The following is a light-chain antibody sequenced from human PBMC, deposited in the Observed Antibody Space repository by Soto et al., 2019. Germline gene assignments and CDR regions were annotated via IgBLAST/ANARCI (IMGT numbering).Light chain of an antibody. J-gene: IGLJ2*01. Sequence: QSALTQPPSASGSPGQSVTISCTGTLSDVGGQNLVSWYRQDPGKAPKLIIYDVNQRPSGVPDRFSGSKSGSTAALTVSGLQAEDEANYYCRSYTGTNVIFGGGTKLTVL. CDR2: DVN. V-gene: IGLV2-8*01. CDR3: RSYTGTNVI. CDR1: LSDVGGQNL.